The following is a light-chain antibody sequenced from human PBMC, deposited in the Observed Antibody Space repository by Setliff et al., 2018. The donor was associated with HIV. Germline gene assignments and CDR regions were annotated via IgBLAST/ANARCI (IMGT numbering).Light chain of an antibody. Sequence: SALTQPASVSGSPGQSITISCTGTSSDIGGYNYVSWYQQHPGKAPKHVIYDVKDRPSGVSNRFSGSKSGNTASLTISGLQAEDEADYYCSSRIVSSALHVFGTGTKVTVL. CDR1: SSDIGGYNY. CDR3: SSRIVSSALHV. J-gene: IGLJ1*01. CDR2: DVK. V-gene: IGLV2-14*03.